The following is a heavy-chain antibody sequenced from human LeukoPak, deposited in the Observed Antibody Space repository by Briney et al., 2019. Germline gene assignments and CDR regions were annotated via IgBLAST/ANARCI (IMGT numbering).Heavy chain of an antibody. CDR2: IIPIFGTA. CDR1: GGTFSSYA. D-gene: IGHD3-22*01. J-gene: IGHJ4*02. CDR3: ARDSDSPYYDSSGYYFPRTFDY. V-gene: IGHV1-69*05. Sequence: ASVKVSCKASGGTFSSYAINWVRQAPGQGLEWMEGIIPIFGTANYAQKFQGRVTITTDESTSTAYMELSSLRSEDTAVYYCARDSDSPYYDSSGYYFPRTFDYWGQGTLVTVSS.